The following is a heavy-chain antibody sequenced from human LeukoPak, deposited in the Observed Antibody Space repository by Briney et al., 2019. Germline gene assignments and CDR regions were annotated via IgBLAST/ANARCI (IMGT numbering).Heavy chain of an antibody. J-gene: IGHJ5*02. V-gene: IGHV4-4*07. Sequence: SETLSLTCTVSSGSISSYYWSWIRQPAGKGLEWIGRIYTSGSTNYNPSLKSRVTMSVDTSKNQFSLKLSSVTAADTAVYYCARGSDILTGSLAGSMHAWGQRTLVTVSS. D-gene: IGHD3-9*01. CDR1: SGSISSYY. CDR2: IYTSGST. CDR3: ARGSDILTGSLAGSMHA.